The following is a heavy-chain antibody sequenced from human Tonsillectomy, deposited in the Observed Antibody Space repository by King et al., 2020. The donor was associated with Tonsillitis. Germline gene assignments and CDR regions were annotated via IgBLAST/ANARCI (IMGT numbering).Heavy chain of an antibody. D-gene: IGHD6-13*01. J-gene: IGHJ5*02. Sequence: QLVQSGAEVKKPGASVKVSCKASGYTFTSYGISWVRQAPGQGLEWMGWISAYNGNTNYAQKHQGRDTMTTDTSTSTAYMEPRSLRSDDTAVYYCARDYMGQQLVPFWFDPWGQGTLVTVSS. CDR1: GYTFTSYG. CDR2: ISAYNGNT. CDR3: ARDYMGQQLVPFWFDP. V-gene: IGHV1-18*01.